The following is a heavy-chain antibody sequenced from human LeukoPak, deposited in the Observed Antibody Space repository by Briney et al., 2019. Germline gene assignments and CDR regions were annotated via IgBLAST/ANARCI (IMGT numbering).Heavy chain of an antibody. CDR1: GLSFSSHA. Sequence: GGSLRLSCAASGLSFSSHAMNWVRQAPGKGLEWVSGISGSGDSTYYSDSVKGRFTISRDNSKNTLYLQMNSLRPEDTAVYYCAKAYWNTFGWYYCDYWGQGTLVTVSS. J-gene: IGHJ4*02. D-gene: IGHD2/OR15-2a*01. CDR3: AKAYWNTFGWYYCDY. CDR2: ISGSGDST. V-gene: IGHV3-23*01.